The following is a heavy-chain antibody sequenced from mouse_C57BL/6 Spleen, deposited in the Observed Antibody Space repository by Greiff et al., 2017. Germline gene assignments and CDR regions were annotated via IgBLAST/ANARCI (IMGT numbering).Heavy chain of an antibody. CDR2: IYPSDSET. Sequence: QVQLQQPGAELVRPGSSVKLSCKASGYTFTSYWMDWVKQRPGQGLEWIGNIYPSDSETHYNQKFKDKATLTVDKSSSTAYMQLSRLTSEDSAVYYCARGSLLLRYGGYFDVWGTGTTVTVSS. D-gene: IGHD1-1*01. J-gene: IGHJ1*03. CDR1: GYTFTSYW. CDR3: ARGSLLLRYGGYFDV. V-gene: IGHV1-61*01.